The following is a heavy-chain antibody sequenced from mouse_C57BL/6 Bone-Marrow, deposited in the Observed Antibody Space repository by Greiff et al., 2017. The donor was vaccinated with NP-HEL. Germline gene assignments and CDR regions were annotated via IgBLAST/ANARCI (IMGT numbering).Heavy chain of an antibody. CDR2: IDPEDGET. Sequence: VQLQQSGAELVKPGASVKLSCTASGFNITDYYMHWVKQRTEQGLEWIGRIDPEDGETKYDPKFQGKATIPADTSSNTAYLQLSSRATEDTAVYYCARRFAYWGRETLVTVSA. V-gene: IGHV14-2*01. J-gene: IGHJ3*01. CDR1: GFNITDYY. CDR3: ARRFAY.